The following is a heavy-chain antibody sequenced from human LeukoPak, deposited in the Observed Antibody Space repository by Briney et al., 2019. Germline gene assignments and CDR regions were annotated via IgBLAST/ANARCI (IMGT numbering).Heavy chain of an antibody. Sequence: GGSLRLSCAVSGFTFSEAWMNWVRQAPGKGLEWVSYISGSGRTTFYADSVKGRLTISRDNAKNSLYLQMSSLRVEDTAVYYCASWAGTAQSDSWTGPFDYWGQGTLVTVSS. CDR3: ASWAGTAQSDSWTGPFDY. CDR2: ISGSGRTT. D-gene: IGHD3/OR15-3a*01. V-gene: IGHV3-11*01. CDR1: GFTFSEAW. J-gene: IGHJ4*02.